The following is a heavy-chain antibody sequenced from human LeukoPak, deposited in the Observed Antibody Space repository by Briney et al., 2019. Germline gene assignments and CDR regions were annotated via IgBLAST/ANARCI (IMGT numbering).Heavy chain of an antibody. J-gene: IGHJ4*02. Sequence: GGSLRLSCAASGFTFSSYSMNWVRQAPGKGLEWVSSISSSSSYIYYADSVKGRFTISRDNAKNSLYLQMNSLRAEDTALYYCAKVTYDSSGYYEYFDYWGQGTLVTVSS. V-gene: IGHV3-21*04. CDR1: GFTFSSYS. CDR2: ISSSSSYI. CDR3: AKVTYDSSGYYEYFDY. D-gene: IGHD3-22*01.